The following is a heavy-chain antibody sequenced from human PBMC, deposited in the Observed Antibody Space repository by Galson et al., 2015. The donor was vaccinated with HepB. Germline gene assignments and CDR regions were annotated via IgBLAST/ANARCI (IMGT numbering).Heavy chain of an antibody. CDR2: INAGNGNT. CDR1: GYTFTSYA. V-gene: IGHV1-3*01. D-gene: IGHD3-22*01. Sequence: SVKVSCKASGYTFTSYAMHWVRQAPGQRLEWMGWINAGNGNTKYSQKFQGRVTITRDTSASTAYMELSSLRSEDTAVYYCASGYYDSSGYYTDGPPDYWGQGTLVTVSS. CDR3: ASGYYDSSGYYTDGPPDY. J-gene: IGHJ4*02.